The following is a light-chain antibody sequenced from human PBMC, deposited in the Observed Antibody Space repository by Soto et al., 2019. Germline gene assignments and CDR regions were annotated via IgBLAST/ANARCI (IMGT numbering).Light chain of an antibody. Sequence: EIVLTQSPGTLSVSPGERATLSCRASQTISSNYLAWYQQKPGQVPSLLIYGTSIRATGIPDRFSGSGTGKDFTLTISRLQPEDSAIYYCQQYVSWTFGQGTNVEIK. CDR3: QQYVSWT. CDR2: GTS. CDR1: QTISSNY. J-gene: IGKJ1*01. V-gene: IGKV3-20*01.